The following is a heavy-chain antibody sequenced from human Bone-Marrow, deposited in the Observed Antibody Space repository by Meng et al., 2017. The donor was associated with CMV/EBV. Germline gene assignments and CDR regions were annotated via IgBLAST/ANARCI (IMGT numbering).Heavy chain of an antibody. V-gene: IGHV1-8*01. CDR2: MNPNSGDT. CDR3: ARGPIDSVSN. J-gene: IGHJ4*02. Sequence: SCKASGYTFPTYDIDWVRQATGQGLEWMGWMNPNSGDTGYAQKFQGRVTMTRNTSISTAYMDLSSLRSDDTAVYYCARGPIDSVSNWGQGTLVTVSS. D-gene: IGHD2-15*01. CDR1: GYTFPTYD.